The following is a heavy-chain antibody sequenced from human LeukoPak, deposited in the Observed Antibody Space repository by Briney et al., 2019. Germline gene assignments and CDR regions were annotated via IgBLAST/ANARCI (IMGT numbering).Heavy chain of an antibody. V-gene: IGHV1-8*01. D-gene: IGHD6-19*01. CDR3: ARGGSSGWYFDY. J-gene: IGHJ4*02. Sequence: ASVKVSCKASGYTFTSYDINWVRQAPGQGLEWMGWMNPNSGNTGYAQKFQGRVTMTRNTSISTAYMELSSLRSEDTAVYYCARGGSSGWYFDYWGQGTLVTVPS. CDR1: GYTFTSYD. CDR2: MNPNSGNT.